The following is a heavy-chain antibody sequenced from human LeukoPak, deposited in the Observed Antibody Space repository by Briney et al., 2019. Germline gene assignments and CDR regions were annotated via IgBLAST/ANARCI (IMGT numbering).Heavy chain of an antibody. CDR2: ISVSGSDI. D-gene: IGHD6-19*01. Sequence: AGGSLRLSCAASGFTFSSFQMSWVRQAPGKGLEWISYISVSGSDIYYTDSVKGRFTISRDNSKNTLYLQMNSLRAEDTAVYYCAKGEAVADYWGQGTLVTVSS. CDR1: GFTFSSFQ. V-gene: IGHV3-48*03. CDR3: AKGEAVADY. J-gene: IGHJ4*02.